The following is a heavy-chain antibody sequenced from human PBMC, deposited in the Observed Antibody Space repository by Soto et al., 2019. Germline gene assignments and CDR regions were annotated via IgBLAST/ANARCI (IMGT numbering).Heavy chain of an antibody. D-gene: IGHD3-22*01. J-gene: IGHJ4*02. CDR3: ARDVNDSSGSQGFDY. CDR1: GASVSSNNYY. Sequence: PSETLSLTCTVIGASVSSNNYYWSWIRQRRGKGLEWIGYIQDSGDSYDNPSLTSRITMSMDVSKNQFSLNLRSVTAADTAIYYCARDVNDSSGSQGFDYWGQGTLVTVSS. CDR2: IQDSGDS. V-gene: IGHV4-31*03.